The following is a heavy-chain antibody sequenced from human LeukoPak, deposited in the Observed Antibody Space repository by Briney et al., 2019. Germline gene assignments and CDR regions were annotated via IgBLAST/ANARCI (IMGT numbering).Heavy chain of an antibody. CDR1: GGSFSGYY. J-gene: IGHJ4*02. D-gene: IGHD3-3*02. CDR2: INHSGST. V-gene: IGHV4-34*01. Sequence: SETLSLTCAVYGGSFSGYYWSWIRQPPGKGLEWIGEINHSGSTNYNPSLKSRVTISVDTSKNQFSLKLSSVAAADTAVYYCARAMSMTTSWLALSYFDYWGQGTLVTLSS. CDR3: ARAMSMTTSWLALSYFDY.